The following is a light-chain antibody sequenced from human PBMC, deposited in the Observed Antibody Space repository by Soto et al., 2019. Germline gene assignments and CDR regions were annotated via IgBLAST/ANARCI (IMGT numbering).Light chain of an antibody. CDR3: LQTYSILRT. J-gene: IGKJ3*01. CDR2: AAS. V-gene: IGKV1-39*01. Sequence: DIQMTQSPSSLSASVGDRVTITCRTSENINKFLNWYQQKPGKAPKLLISAASSLQSGVPSRFRGSGAGTDFTRTISSLQPEDFATYYCLQTYSILRTFGPGTEVNIK. CDR1: ENINKF.